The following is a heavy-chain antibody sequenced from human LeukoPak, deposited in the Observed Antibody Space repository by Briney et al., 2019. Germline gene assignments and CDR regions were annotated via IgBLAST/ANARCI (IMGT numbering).Heavy chain of an antibody. CDR3: AQTGRPNNSGWYRWFDP. CDR1: GDSISTYY. J-gene: IGHJ5*02. Sequence: SETLSLTCTVSGDSISTYYWSWIRQPPGKGLEWIGCICNSGGTNYNPSLKSRVTISVDTSKNQFSLNLSSVTAADTAVYYCAQTGRPNNSGWYRWFDPWGQGTLVTVSS. D-gene: IGHD6-19*01. V-gene: IGHV4-4*09. CDR2: ICNSGGT.